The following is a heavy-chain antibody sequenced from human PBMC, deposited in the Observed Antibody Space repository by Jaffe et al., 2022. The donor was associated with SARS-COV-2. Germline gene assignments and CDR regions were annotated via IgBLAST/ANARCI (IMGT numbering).Heavy chain of an antibody. V-gene: IGHV3-7*03. CDR3: ARDGVAAGIYFDY. CDR1: GFTFSSHW. CDR2: INQNGNEK. J-gene: IGHJ4*02. D-gene: IGHD6-13*01. Sequence: EVQLVESAGGLVQPGGYLRLSCVGSGFTFSSHWMSWVRQAPGKGLEWVANINQNGNEKYHVDSVEGRFTISRDNPKNTLYLLMNNLRAEDTAIYYCARDGVAAGIYFDYWGQGALVTV.